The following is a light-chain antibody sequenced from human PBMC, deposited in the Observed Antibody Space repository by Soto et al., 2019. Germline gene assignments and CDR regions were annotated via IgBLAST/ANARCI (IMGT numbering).Light chain of an antibody. Sequence: ASQMTQSPSSLSASVGDRVTISCRASQGIGNDLGWYQQKPGKAPKLLIYEASTLQTGVASRFSGSGSGTDFTLTISSLQPGDFATYYCLQDYVYPWTFGQGTKVEVK. J-gene: IGKJ1*01. CDR2: EAS. CDR1: QGIGND. V-gene: IGKV1-6*01. CDR3: LQDYVYPWT.